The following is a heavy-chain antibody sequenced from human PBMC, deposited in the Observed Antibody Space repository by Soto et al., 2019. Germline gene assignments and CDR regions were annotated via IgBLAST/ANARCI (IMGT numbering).Heavy chain of an antibody. Sequence: QVQLQESGPGLVKPSQTLSLTCTVSGGSISSGGYYWSWIRQHPGKGLEWIGYIYYSGSTYYNPSLKSRVTISVDTSKNQCSLKLSSLTAADTAVYYCARSGYSYGPNPLLYWGQGTLVTVSS. CDR3: ARSGYSYGPNPLLY. V-gene: IGHV4-31*03. CDR1: GGSISSGGYY. D-gene: IGHD5-18*01. J-gene: IGHJ4*02. CDR2: IYYSGST.